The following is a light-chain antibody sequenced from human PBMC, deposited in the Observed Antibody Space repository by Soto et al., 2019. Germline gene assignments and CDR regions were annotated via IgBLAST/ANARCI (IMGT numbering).Light chain of an antibody. Sequence: AVVTQPASVSGSPGQSITISCTGTSSDVGGYNYVSWYQQHPGKAPKLMIYDVSNRPSGVSNRFSGSKSGNTASLTISGLQAEDEADYYCSSYTSSSTVVFGGGTQLTVL. J-gene: IGLJ2*01. CDR1: SSDVGGYNY. V-gene: IGLV2-14*01. CDR3: SSYTSSSTVV. CDR2: DVS.